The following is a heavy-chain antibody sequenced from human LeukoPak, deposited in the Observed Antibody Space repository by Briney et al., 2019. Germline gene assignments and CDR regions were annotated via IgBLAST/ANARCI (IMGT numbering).Heavy chain of an antibody. CDR2: IIPIFGTA. D-gene: IGHD4-23*01. J-gene: IGHJ6*02. Sequence: ASVKVSCKASGGTFSSYAISWVRQAPGQGLEWMGGIIPIFGTANYAQKFQGRVTITADESTSTAYMELSSLRSEDMAVYYCARDRGTVVTNYYYYYGMDVWGQGTTVTVSS. CDR3: ARDRGTVVTNYYYYYGMDV. CDR1: GGTFSSYA. V-gene: IGHV1-69*13.